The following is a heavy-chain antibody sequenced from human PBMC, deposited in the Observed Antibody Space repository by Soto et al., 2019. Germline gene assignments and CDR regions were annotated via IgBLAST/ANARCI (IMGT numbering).Heavy chain of an antibody. J-gene: IGHJ6*02. CDR3: ARVRDKLPFYYYYGMDV. V-gene: IGHV3-30-3*01. D-gene: IGHD2-15*01. Sequence: PXGSLRLSCAASGFTFSSYAMHWVRQAPGKGLEWVAVISSDGSNKYYADSVKGRFTISRDNSKNTLYLQMNSLRAEDTAVYYCARVRDKLPFYYYYGMDVWGQGTTVTVSS. CDR1: GFTFSSYA. CDR2: ISSDGSNK.